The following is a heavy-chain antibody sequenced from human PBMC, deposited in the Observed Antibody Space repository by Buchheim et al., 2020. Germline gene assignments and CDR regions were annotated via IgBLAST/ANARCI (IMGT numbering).Heavy chain of an antibody. CDR3: ARDPWTAMVTSYFDY. D-gene: IGHD5-18*01. V-gene: IGHV3-33*01. J-gene: IGHJ4*02. CDR2: IWYDGSNK. Sequence: QVQLVESGGGVVQPGRSLRLSCAASGFTFSSYGMHWVRQAPGKGLEWVAVIWYDGSNKYYADSVKGRFTISRDNSKNTLYLQMNSLRAEDTAVYYCARDPWTAMVTSYFDYWGQGTL. CDR1: GFTFSSYG.